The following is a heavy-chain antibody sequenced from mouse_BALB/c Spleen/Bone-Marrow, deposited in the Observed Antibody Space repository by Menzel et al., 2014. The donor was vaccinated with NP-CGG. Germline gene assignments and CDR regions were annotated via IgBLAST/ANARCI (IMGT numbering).Heavy chain of an antibody. Sequence: EVQLQQSGPELVKPGASVKISCKASGYTFTDYNMHWVKQSHGKSLEWIGYIYPYNGGTGYNQEFKSKATLTADNSSSTAYMELRSLTSEDSAVYYCAITTLYAMDYWGQGTSVTVSS. CDR1: GYTFTDYN. CDR2: IYPYNGGT. J-gene: IGHJ4*01. D-gene: IGHD2-12*01. V-gene: IGHV1S29*02. CDR3: AITTLYAMDY.